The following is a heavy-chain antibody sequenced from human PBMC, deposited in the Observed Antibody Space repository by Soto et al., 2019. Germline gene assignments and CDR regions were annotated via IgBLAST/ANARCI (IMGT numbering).Heavy chain of an antibody. J-gene: IGHJ4*02. Sequence: GGSLRLSCAASGFTFSNAWMSWVRQAPGKGLEWVGRIKSKTDGGTTDYAAPVKGRFTISRDDSKNTLYLQMNSLKTEDTAVYYCTTDLVPFTMIFVDEPDYWGQGTPPTASS. D-gene: IGHD3-22*01. CDR2: IKSKTDGGTT. CDR1: GFTFSNAW. CDR3: TTDLVPFTMIFVDEPDY. V-gene: IGHV3-15*01.